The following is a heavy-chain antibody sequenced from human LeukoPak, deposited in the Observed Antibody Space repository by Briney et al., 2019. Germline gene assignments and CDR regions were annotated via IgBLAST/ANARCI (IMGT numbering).Heavy chain of an antibody. J-gene: IGHJ4*02. CDR2: IYYSGST. D-gene: IGHD3-22*01. Sequence: TSETLSLTCTVSGGSISSSTYYWAWIRQPPGKGLEWIGSIYYSGSTYYNSSLNSRVTISVDTSKNQFSLKVISVTAADTAIYYCARDLRDGRYYDSSGSGSYFDYWGQGTLVTVSS. CDR1: GGSISSSTYY. CDR3: ARDLRDGRYYDSSGSGSYFDY. V-gene: IGHV4-39*07.